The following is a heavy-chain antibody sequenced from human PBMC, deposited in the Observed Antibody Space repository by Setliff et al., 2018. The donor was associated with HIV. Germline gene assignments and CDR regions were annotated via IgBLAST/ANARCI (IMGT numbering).Heavy chain of an antibody. Sequence: GGSLRLSCAASGFTFSDYALHWVRQAPGKGLEWLAVISYGGSEKYFADSVRGRLTISRDNSKNAVFLELSSLRSDDTAVYYCATDRTQTGINMVRGRIVDPARYPLDYWGQGTLVTVSS. CDR1: GFTFSDYA. D-gene: IGHD3-10*01. J-gene: IGHJ4*02. CDR3: ATDRTQTGINMVRGRIVDPARYPLDY. V-gene: IGHV3-30*03. CDR2: ISYGGSEK.